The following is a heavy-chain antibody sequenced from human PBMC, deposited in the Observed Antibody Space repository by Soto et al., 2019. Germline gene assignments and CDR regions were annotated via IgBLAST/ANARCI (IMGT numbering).Heavy chain of an antibody. CDR3: ARDEDYGSAAFDY. V-gene: IGHV3-66*01. D-gene: IGHD3-10*01. J-gene: IGHJ4*02. CDR1: GFTVSSNY. CDR2: IYSGGST. Sequence: GGSLRLSCAASGFTVSSNYMSWVRQAPGKGLEWVSVIYSGGSTYYADSVKGRFTISRDNSKNTLYLQMNSLRAEDTAVYYCARDEDYGSAAFDYWGQGTLVTVSS.